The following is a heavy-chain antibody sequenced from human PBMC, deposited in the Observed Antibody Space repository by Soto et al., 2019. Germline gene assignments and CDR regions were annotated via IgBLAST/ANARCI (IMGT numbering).Heavy chain of an antibody. CDR2: ISSSSSYI. J-gene: IGHJ3*02. CDR1: GFTFSSYS. CDR3: ARSSTYYYDSSGRDDAFDI. V-gene: IGHV3-21*01. D-gene: IGHD3-22*01. Sequence: GGSLRLSCAASGFTFSSYSMNWVRQAPGKGLEWVSSISSSSSYIYYADSVKGRFTISRDNAKNSLYLQMNSLRAEDTAVYYCARSSTYYYDSSGRDDAFDIWGQGTMVTVSS.